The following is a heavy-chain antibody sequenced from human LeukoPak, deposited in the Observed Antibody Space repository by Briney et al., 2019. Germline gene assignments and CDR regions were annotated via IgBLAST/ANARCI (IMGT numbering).Heavy chain of an antibody. D-gene: IGHD5-12*01. CDR1: GFTFSSYS. Sequence: GGSLRLSCAASGFTFSSYSMNWVRQAPGKGLEWVSSISTSSSYIYYADSVKGRFTISRDNAKNSLYLQMNSLRAEDTAVYYCARDRVSGYADAFDIWGQGTMVTVSS. CDR3: ARDRVSGYADAFDI. CDR2: ISTSSSYI. V-gene: IGHV3-21*01. J-gene: IGHJ3*02.